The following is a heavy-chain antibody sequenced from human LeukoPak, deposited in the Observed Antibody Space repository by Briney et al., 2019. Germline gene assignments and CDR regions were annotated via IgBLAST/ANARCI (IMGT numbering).Heavy chain of an antibody. CDR3: ARATSFDY. CDR2: IKQDGSEK. CDR1: GGSISSYY. V-gene: IGHV3-7*01. Sequence: ETLSLTCTVSGGSISSYYWSWVRQAPGKGLEWVANIKQDGSEKYYVDSVKGRFTISRDNAKNSLYLQMNSLRAEDTAVYYCARATSFDYWGQGTLVTVPS. J-gene: IGHJ4*02.